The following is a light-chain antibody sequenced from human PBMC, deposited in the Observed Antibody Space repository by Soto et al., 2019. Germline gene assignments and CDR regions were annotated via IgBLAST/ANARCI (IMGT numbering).Light chain of an antibody. CDR3: QQSYSNPRT. Sequence: DIHMTQPPSPLSASIGYRFTITCGASQSISRYLNWYQQKTGKAPKILIYAASSLQSGVPSRFSGSGSGTDFTLTISSLQPEDFETYYCQQSYSNPRTFGQGTKVDIK. CDR1: QSISRY. V-gene: IGKV1-39*01. J-gene: IGKJ1*01. CDR2: AAS.